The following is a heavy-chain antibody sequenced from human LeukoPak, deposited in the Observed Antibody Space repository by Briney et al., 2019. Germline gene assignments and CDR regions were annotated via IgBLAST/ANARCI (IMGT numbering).Heavy chain of an antibody. CDR2: ISYDGSNK. CDR1: GFTFSSYA. D-gene: IGHD4-17*01. V-gene: IGHV3-30-3*01. CDR3: ARDPLQGYGDYFDY. Sequence: PGRSLRLSCAASGFTFSSYAMHWVRQAPGKGLEWVAVISYDGSNKYYADSVKGRFTISRDNSKNTLYLQMNSLRAEDTAVYYCARDPLQGYGDYFDYWGQGTLVTVSS. J-gene: IGHJ4*02.